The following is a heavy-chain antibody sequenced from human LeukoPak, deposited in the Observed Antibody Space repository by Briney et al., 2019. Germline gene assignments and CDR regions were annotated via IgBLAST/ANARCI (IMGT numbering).Heavy chain of an antibody. CDR3: ARHGRVGSSADY. CDR1: GGSISSGGYY. D-gene: IGHD6-6*01. J-gene: IGHJ4*02. Sequence: SETLSLTCTVSGGSISSGGYYWSWIRQPPGKGLERIGYIYHSGSTYYNPSLKSRVTISVDRSKNQFSLKLSSVTAADTAVYYCARHGRVGSSADYWGQGTLVTVSS. V-gene: IGHV4-30-2*01. CDR2: IYHSGST.